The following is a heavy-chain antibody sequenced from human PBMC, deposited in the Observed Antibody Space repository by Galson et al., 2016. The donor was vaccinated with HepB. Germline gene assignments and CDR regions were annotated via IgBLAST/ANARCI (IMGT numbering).Heavy chain of an antibody. CDR2: VPYSGSA. CDR1: GGSISNYY. Sequence: ETLSLTCSVSGGSISNYYCSWIRQSPGKGLEWIGYVPYSGSAKYNPSLKSRATISVDTSNNQFSLRLSSVTVADTAVYYCAGGWQFDYWGQGTLVTVAS. D-gene: IGHD6-19*01. J-gene: IGHJ4*02. V-gene: IGHV4-59*08. CDR3: AGGWQFDY.